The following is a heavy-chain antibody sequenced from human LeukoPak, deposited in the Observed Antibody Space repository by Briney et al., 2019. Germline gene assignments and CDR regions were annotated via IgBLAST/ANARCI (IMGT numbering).Heavy chain of an antibody. J-gene: IGHJ1*01. CDR1: GFTFSIYW. D-gene: IGHD3-3*01. Sequence: QPGGPLTLPCTVSGFTFSIYWMSGARQARGEALEWVANIKQDGSEKYYVDSEKGLFTISRDNAKNSLYLQMNSLRAEDTAVYYCARGAGTILGVVGAEYFQHWGQGTLVTVSS. CDR2: IKQDGSEK. V-gene: IGHV3-7*01. CDR3: ARGAGTILGVVGAEYFQH.